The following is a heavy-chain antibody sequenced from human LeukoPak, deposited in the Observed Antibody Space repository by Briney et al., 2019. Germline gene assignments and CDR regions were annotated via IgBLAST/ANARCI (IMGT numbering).Heavy chain of an antibody. V-gene: IGHV3-11*01. Sequence: GGSLRLSCAASGFTFSDFYMTWIRQAPGKGLEWISYISEDGRITYYADSLKGRFTISRDNAKNSLSLQVDSLRADDTAVYFCAGRGNTDSWTVLIDYWGQGTLVTVSS. CDR3: AGRGNTDSWTVLIDY. D-gene: IGHD3/OR15-3a*01. CDR1: GFTFSDFY. J-gene: IGHJ4*02. CDR2: ISEDGRIT.